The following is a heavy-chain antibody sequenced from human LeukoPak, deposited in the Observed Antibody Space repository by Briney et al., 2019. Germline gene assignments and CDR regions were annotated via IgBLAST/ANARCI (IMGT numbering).Heavy chain of an antibody. D-gene: IGHD2-2*01. CDR2: ISGSGTNT. CDR3: AKGCASIRCDEARWFDP. J-gene: IGHJ5*02. V-gene: IGHV3-23*01. Sequence: GGSLRLSCAASGLTFSTYAMSWARQAPGKGLERVSSISGSGTNTYYADSVKGRFTISRDNSQNTLCLQMNSLRAGDTAVYLCAKGCASIRCDEARWFDPCGQRAPWTVSS. CDR1: GLTFSTYA.